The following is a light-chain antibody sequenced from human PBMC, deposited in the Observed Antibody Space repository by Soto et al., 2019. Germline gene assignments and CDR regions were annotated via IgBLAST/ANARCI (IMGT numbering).Light chain of an antibody. CDR3: LLGSHWPGT. CDR2: KVS. Sequence: DVVLTQSPLSLPVTLGQPASISCTSSQSLVYTDGNTYLNSFQQRPGQSPRRLIYKVSHRDSGVADRLSGSGSGTDFTLEISRVEIEDVAIYYCLLGSHWPGTFGQGTKVEIK. V-gene: IGKV2-30*01. CDR1: QSLVYTDGNTY. J-gene: IGKJ1*01.